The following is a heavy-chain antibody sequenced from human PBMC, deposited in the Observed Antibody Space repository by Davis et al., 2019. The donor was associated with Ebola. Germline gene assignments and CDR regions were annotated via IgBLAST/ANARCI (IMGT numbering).Heavy chain of an antibody. V-gene: IGHV4-38-2*02. CDR2: IYQNGNT. J-gene: IGHJ4*02. CDR1: GYSIISGYY. Sequence: SETLSLTCTVSGYSIISGYYWGWVRQSPGRGLEWIGRIYQNGNTYYNPSLKSRVSISVDTTKNQFSLKVDSVTAADTAVYYCARVEWSGPFDYWGQGGLVTVSS. D-gene: IGHD3-3*01. CDR3: ARVEWSGPFDY.